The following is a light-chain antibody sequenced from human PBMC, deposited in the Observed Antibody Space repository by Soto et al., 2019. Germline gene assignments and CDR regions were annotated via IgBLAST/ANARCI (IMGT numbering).Light chain of an antibody. CDR3: QQYGSSPWT. CDR2: GAS. CDR1: QSVSSSF. J-gene: IGKJ1*01. V-gene: IGKV3-20*01. Sequence: EMVLTQSPGTLSLSPGEGATLSCRASQSVSSSFLAWYQQKVGQAPRLLIFGASSRATGIPDRFSGSGSGTDFTLTVNRLEPEDFAVYYCQQYGSSPWTFGQGTKVDIK.